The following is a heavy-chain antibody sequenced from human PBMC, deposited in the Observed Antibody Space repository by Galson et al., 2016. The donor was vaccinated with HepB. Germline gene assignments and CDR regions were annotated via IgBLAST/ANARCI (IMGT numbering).Heavy chain of an antibody. CDR2: INANGDFT. D-gene: IGHD6-19*01. CDR1: GFTSSAYG. V-gene: IGHV3-23*01. CDR3: AKISLVGYNSGWGGSFDI. J-gene: IGHJ3*02. Sequence: SLRLSCAASGFTSSAYGMDWVRQAPGKGLDWVSTINANGDFTKFADSVKGRFTISRDNSKNTLYLQMNSLRAEDAAVYYCAKISLVGYNSGWGGSFDIWGRGTMVTVSS.